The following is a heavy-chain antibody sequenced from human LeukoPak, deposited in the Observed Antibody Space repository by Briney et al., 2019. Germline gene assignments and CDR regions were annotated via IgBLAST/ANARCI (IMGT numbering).Heavy chain of an antibody. D-gene: IGHD6-19*01. Sequence: PGGSLRLSCAASGFTFSSYAMSWVRQAPGKGLEWASAISGSGGSTYYADSVKGRFTISRDNSKNTLYLQMNSLRAEDTAVYYCAKDLRYSSGWYYYYYGMDVWGQGTTVTVSS. J-gene: IGHJ6*02. CDR1: GFTFSSYA. CDR3: AKDLRYSSGWYYYYYGMDV. V-gene: IGHV3-23*01. CDR2: ISGSGGST.